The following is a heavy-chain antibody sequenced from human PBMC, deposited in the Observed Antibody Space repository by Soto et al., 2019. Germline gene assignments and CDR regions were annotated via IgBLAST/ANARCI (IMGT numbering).Heavy chain of an antibody. CDR2: ISAYNGNT. CDR3: AREAEVRYDYIWGSYLVT. Sequence: QVQLVQSGAEVKKPGASVKVSCKASGYTFTSYGISWVRQAPGQGLEWMGWISAYNGNTNYAQKLQGRVTMTTDTSTSTAFMELRSLRSDDTAVYYCAREAEVRYDYIWGSYLVTWGQGTLITVSS. CDR1: GYTFTSYG. D-gene: IGHD3-16*02. V-gene: IGHV1-18*01. J-gene: IGHJ5*02.